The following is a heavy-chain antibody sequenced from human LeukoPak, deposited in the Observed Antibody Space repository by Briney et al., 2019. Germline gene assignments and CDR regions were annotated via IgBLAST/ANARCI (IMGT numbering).Heavy chain of an antibody. CDR1: GGSISSSSYY. CDR2: IYYSGST. J-gene: IGHJ4*02. V-gene: IGHV4-39*01. CDR3: ARQLYGGNFCFDY. Sequence: PSETLSLTCTVSGGSISSSSYYWGWIRQPPGKGLEWIGSIYYSGSTYYNPSLKSRVTISVDTSKNQFSLKLSSVTAADTAVYYCARQLYGGNFCFDYWGQGTLVTVSS. D-gene: IGHD4-23*01.